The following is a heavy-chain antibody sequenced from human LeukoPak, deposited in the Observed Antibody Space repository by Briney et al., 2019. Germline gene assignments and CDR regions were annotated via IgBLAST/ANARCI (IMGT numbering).Heavy chain of an antibody. CDR1: GGSIYTSTY. CDR3: ARLPQGYCSGGSCDY. V-gene: IGHV4-39*01. Sequence: SETLSLTCTVSGGSIYTSTYWGWIRQPPGKGLQWIGSMFYSGSTFYNPSLKSRVTISVDTSKNQFSLNLSSVTAADTAVYYCARLPQGYCSGGSCDYWGQGTLVTVSS. CDR2: MFYSGST. D-gene: IGHD2-15*01. J-gene: IGHJ4*02.